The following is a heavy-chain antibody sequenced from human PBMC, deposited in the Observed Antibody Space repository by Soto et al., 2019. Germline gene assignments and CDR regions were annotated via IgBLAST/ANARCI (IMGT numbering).Heavy chain of an antibody. V-gene: IGHV3-30*18. CDR3: AKDKYFYDSSGDALDY. D-gene: IGHD3-22*01. CDR2: ISYDGSKK. J-gene: IGHJ4*02. Sequence: QVQVVESGGGVVQPGRSLRLSCAVSGFTFSDHAMHWVRQAPGKGLDWVAAISYDGSKKDYADSVKGRFTMSRDNSKNTLFLQMNSLGGEDTAVYYCAKDKYFYDSSGDALDYWGQGTLVIVSS. CDR1: GFTFSDHA.